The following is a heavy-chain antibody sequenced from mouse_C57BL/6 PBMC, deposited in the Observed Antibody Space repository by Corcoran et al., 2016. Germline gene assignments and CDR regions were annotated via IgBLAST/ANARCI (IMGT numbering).Heavy chain of an antibody. J-gene: IGHJ3*01. CDR2: ISYDGSN. CDR3: ASEGGSSVPFAY. D-gene: IGHD6-1*01. Sequence: DVQLQESGRGLVKTSKSLSISCSVTGYTITSCSYWNWIRQFPGNKLERMGYISYDGSNNYHPSLKNLISITRDTSKNQFYLKLNSVTTEDTAPYYCASEGGSSVPFAYWGQGTLVTVS. CDR1: GYTITSCSY. V-gene: IGHV3-6*01.